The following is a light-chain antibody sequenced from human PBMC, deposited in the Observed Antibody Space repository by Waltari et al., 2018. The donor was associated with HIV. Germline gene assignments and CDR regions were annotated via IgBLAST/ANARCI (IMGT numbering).Light chain of an antibody. Sequence: SVLTQPRSVSGSPVQSVTIACTGTSSDVGGYNCVSWYQQHPGKAPKRMIYDFSQRPSGVPDRFSGSKSGNTASLTISGLQAEDEADYYCCSYAGSYTYVFGTGTKVTVL. V-gene: IGLV2-11*01. CDR3: CSYAGSYTYV. CDR1: SSDVGGYNC. J-gene: IGLJ1*01. CDR2: DFS.